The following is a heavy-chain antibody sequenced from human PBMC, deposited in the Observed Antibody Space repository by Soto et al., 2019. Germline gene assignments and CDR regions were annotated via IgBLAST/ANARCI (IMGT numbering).Heavy chain of an antibody. J-gene: IGHJ6*02. V-gene: IGHV4-4*01. Sequence: QVQLQESGPGLVKPSGTLSLTCAVSGGYISSSNWWSWVRQPPGKGLEWIGEIYHSGSTNYNPSLTSRVSISGDTSKTQFSLKLRSVTAADTTVYCCARGYDDPEGYYCYCSDGWGQGSMVAV. CDR3: ARGYDDPEGYYCYCSDG. D-gene: IGHD3-3*01. CDR2: IYHSGST. CDR1: GGYISSSNW.